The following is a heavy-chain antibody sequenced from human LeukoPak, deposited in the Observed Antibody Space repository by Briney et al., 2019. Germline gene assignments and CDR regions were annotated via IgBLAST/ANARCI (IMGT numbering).Heavy chain of an antibody. CDR1: GGSLSGYY. Sequence: SETLSLTCAVYGGSLSGYYWSWIRQPPGKGLEWIGEINHSGSTNYNPSLKSRVTISVDTSKNQFSLKLSSVTAADTAVYYCARAFPYMDVWGKGTTVTVSS. D-gene: IGHD2-21*01. CDR3: ARAFPYMDV. CDR2: INHSGST. J-gene: IGHJ6*03. V-gene: IGHV4-34*01.